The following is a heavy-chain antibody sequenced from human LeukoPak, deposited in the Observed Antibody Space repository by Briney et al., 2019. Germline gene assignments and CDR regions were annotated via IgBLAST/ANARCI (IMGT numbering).Heavy chain of an antibody. CDR3: ARGTTPVRYCSGGSCHATPARFDY. CDR2: ISSSSSYI. D-gene: IGHD2-15*01. J-gene: IGHJ4*02. V-gene: IGHV3-21*01. CDR1: GFTFSSYS. Sequence: PGGSLRLSCAASGFTFSSYSMNWVRQAPGKGLEWVSSISSSSSYIYYADSVKGRFTISRDNAKNSLYLQMNSLRAEDTAVYYCARGTTPVRYCSGGSCHATPARFDYWGQGTLVTVSS.